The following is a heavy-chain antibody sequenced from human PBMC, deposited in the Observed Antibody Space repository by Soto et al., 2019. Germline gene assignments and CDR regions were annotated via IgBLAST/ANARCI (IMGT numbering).Heavy chain of an antibody. CDR3: ARDLGYCSSTSCYLDAFDI. V-gene: IGHV1-3*01. J-gene: IGHJ3*02. Sequence: QVPLVQSGPEVKKPGASVKVSCKASGYTFTSYAMHWVRQAPGQRLELMGWINAGNGNTKYSQKFQGRVTITRDTSASTAYMERSRLRSEDTSVYYCARDLGYCSSTSCYLDAFDIWGQATMVTVSS. CDR1: GYTFTSYA. CDR2: INAGNGNT. D-gene: IGHD2-2*01.